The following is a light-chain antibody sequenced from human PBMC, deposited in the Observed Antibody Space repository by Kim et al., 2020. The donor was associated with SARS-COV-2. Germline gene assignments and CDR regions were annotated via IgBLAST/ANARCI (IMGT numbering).Light chain of an antibody. J-gene: IGLJ2*01. Sequence: NFMLTQPHSVSESPGKTVTISCTRSSGSIDDNYVQWYQQRPGGVPTTVIYEDDQRPSGVSDRFSGSIDNSSNSASLTISGLRTEDDSDYYCHSYNIDNVIFVGGTQLTIL. CDR1: SGSIDDNY. CDR3: HSYNIDNVI. V-gene: IGLV6-57*04. CDR2: EDD.